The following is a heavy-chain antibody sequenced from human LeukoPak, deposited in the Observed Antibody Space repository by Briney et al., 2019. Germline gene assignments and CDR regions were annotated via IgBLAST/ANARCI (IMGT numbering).Heavy chain of an antibody. CDR1: GFTFTNYG. CDR2: VWFDGTNK. V-gene: IGHV3-33*06. CDR3: AKDSRISSARYRNYFDY. D-gene: IGHD6-19*01. Sequence: PGGSLRLSCAASGFTFTNYGMHWVRQAPGKGLEWVAVVWFDGTNKYYADSVKGRFTISKDNSKNTVYLQMNSLRAEDTAVYYCAKDSRISSARYRNYFDYWGQGTLVTVSS. J-gene: IGHJ4*02.